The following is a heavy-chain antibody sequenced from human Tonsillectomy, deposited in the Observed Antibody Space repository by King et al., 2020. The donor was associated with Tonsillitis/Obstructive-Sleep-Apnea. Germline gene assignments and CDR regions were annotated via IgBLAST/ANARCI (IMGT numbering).Heavy chain of an antibody. V-gene: IGHV5-51*01. CDR3: ARGSLTGIDYYYYYMDV. D-gene: IGHD7-27*01. J-gene: IGHJ6*03. CDR1: GYSFTKYW. CDR2: IYPGDSDT. Sequence: VQLVESGAEVRKPGESLKISCTGSGYSFTKYWIGWVRQMPGKGLEWMGIIYPGDSDTRYSPSFQGQVTISADKSISTAYLQWSSLKASDTGKYYCARGSLTGIDYYYYYMDVWGKGTTVTVSS.